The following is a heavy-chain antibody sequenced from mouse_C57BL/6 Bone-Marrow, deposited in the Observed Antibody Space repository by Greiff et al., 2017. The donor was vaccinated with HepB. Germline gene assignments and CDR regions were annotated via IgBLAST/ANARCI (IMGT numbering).Heavy chain of an antibody. CDR3: ARRTLLLRFAWFAY. J-gene: IGHJ3*01. V-gene: IGHV1-81*01. CDR1: GYTFTSYG. D-gene: IGHD1-1*01. CDR2: IYPRSGNT. Sequence: VKLMESGAELARPGASVKLSCKASGYTFTSYGISWVKQRTGQGLEWIGEIYPRSGNTYYNEKFKGKATLTADKSSSTAYMELRSLTSEDSAVYFCARRTLLLRFAWFAYWGQGTLVTVSA.